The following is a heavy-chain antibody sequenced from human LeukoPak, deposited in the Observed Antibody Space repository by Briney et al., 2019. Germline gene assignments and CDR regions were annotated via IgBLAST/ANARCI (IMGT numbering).Heavy chain of an antibody. CDR1: GGSISSGGYY. CDR3: ARDTTPSSGYWGNWFDP. V-gene: IGHV4-31*03. D-gene: IGHD3-22*01. J-gene: IGHJ5*02. Sequence: SETLSLTCTVSGGSISSGGYYWSWIRQHPGKGLEWIVYIYYSGSTYYNPSLKSRVTISVDTSKNQFSLKLSSVTAADTAVYYCARDTTPSSGYWGNWFDPWGQGTLVTVSS. CDR2: IYYSGST.